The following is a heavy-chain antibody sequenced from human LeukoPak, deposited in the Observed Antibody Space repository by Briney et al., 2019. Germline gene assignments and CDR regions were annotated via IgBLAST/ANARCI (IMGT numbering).Heavy chain of an antibody. CDR3: AREAAAGTYYYGMDV. CDR1: GYTFTSYG. Sequence: ASVKVSCKASGYTFTSYGISWARQAPGQGLEWMGWISAYNGNTNYAQKLQGRVTMTTDTSTSTAYMELRSLRSDDTAVYYCAREAAAGTYYYGMDVWGQGTTVTVSS. CDR2: ISAYNGNT. V-gene: IGHV1-18*01. D-gene: IGHD6-13*01. J-gene: IGHJ6*02.